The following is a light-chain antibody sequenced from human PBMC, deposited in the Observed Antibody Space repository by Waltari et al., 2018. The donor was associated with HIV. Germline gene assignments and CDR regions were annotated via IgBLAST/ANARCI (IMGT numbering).Light chain of an antibody. V-gene: IGKV1-39*01. J-gene: IGKJ3*01. CDR1: HSINTF. Sequence: DIQMTQSPSSLSASVGDRVTITCRTSHSINTFLNWYQMKPGKVHRLLIYGAYRLESGVPSRFSATGSGTDFSLTISSLQPEDFATYYCLQGYISPLTFGPGTKVDIK. CDR2: GAY. CDR3: LQGYISPLT.